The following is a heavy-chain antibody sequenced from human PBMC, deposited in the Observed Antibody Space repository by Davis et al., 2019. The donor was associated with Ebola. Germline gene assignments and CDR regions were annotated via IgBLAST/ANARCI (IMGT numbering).Heavy chain of an antibody. CDR2: VYYSGRT. Sequence: PGGSLRLSCTVSGGSISSSSYYWGWIRQPPGKGLEWIGSVYYSGRTYYNPSLKSRVTISLDTSKNHFSLKVTSVTAADTALYYCASLYCSTIHCYGEAQPFDYWGQGTLVTVSS. CDR3: ASLYCSTIHCYGEAQPFDY. CDR1: GGSISSSSYY. J-gene: IGHJ4*02. V-gene: IGHV4-39*07. D-gene: IGHD2-2*01.